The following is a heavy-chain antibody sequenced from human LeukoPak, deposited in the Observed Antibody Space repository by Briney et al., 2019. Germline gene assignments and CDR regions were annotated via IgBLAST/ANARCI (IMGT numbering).Heavy chain of an antibody. CDR3: ARDNSVRDEAWWFSP. CDR2: ISPSGAST. J-gene: IGHJ5*02. CDR1: GYTFTSNY. Sequence: ASVKVSCKSFGYTFTSNYMHWVRQAPGQGPEWMGVISPSGASTTYAQTFQGRVTLTRDMSTSTDYLELSSLRSEDTAVYYCARDNSVRDEAWWFSPWGQGTLVTVSS. V-gene: IGHV1-46*01. D-gene: IGHD5-24*01.